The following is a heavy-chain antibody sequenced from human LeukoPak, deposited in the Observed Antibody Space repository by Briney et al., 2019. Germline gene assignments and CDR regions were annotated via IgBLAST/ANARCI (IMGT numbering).Heavy chain of an antibody. CDR1: GYTFTGYQ. D-gene: IGHD1-7*01. CDR2: SNPNSGGT. Sequence: ASVKVSCKASGYTFTGYQMHWVGQPPGRGLEGVGGSNPNSGGTNFAQKFKARATMTRDTSISTAYMELSRLRSDDTAVYYCASNLELRSDSCYWGQGTLVTVSS. CDR3: ASNLELRSDSCY. V-gene: IGHV1-2*02. J-gene: IGHJ4*02.